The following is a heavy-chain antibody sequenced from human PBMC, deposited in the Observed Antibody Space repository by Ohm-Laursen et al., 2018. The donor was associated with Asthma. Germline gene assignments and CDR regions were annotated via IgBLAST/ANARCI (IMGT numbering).Heavy chain of an antibody. V-gene: IGHV3-23*01. CDR2: ISGSGGST. Sequence: SLRLSCAASGFTFSSYAMSWVRQAPGKGLEWVSAISGSGGSTYYADSVKGRFTISRDNSKNTLYLQMNSLRAEDTAVYYCAKDLTTSKTSLRFLEWLPLGYYFDYWGQGTLVTVSS. J-gene: IGHJ4*02. D-gene: IGHD3-3*01. CDR1: GFTFSSYA. CDR3: AKDLTTSKTSLRFLEWLPLGYYFDY.